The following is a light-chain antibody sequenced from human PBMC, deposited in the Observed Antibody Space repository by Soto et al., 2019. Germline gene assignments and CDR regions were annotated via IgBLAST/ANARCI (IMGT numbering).Light chain of an antibody. J-gene: IGKJ4*01. CDR3: QQDGSSPLT. Sequence: EIVLTQSPGTLSLSPGERATLSCRASQSVSSSYLAWYQQKPGQAPRLLIYAASSRATGIPDRFSGSGSGTDFTVTINRLEPEDFAVYYCQQDGSSPLTFGGGTKVEIK. CDR2: AAS. V-gene: IGKV3-20*01. CDR1: QSVSSSY.